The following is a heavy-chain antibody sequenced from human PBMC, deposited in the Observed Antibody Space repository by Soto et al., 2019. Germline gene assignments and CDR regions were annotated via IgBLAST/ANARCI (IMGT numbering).Heavy chain of an antibody. V-gene: IGHV1-2*04. J-gene: IGHJ3*02. CDR3: ARWKVYSGSYGDAFDI. CDR1: GYTFTGYY. Sequence: QVPLVQSGAEVKKPGASVKVSCKASGYTFTGYYMHWVRQAPGQGLEWMGWINPNSGGTNYAQKFQGWVTMTRDTSISTAYMELSRLRSDDTAVYYCARWKVYSGSYGDAFDIWGQGTMVTVSS. D-gene: IGHD1-26*01. CDR2: INPNSGGT.